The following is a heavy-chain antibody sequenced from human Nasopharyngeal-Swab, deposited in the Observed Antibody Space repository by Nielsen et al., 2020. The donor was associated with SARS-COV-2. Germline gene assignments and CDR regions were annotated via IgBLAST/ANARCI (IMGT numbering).Heavy chain of an antibody. CDR3: ARDGNSSGWYKNYYYGMDV. CDR1: GFIVSSTY. Sequence: GGSLRLSCAVSGFIVSSTYMSWVRQAPGRGLEWVSVTEIGGTTHYADSVKGRFTISRDNSKNTLYLQMNSLRAEDTAVYYCARDGNSSGWYKNYYYGMDVWGQGTTVTVSS. V-gene: IGHV3-53*05. D-gene: IGHD6-19*01. CDR2: TEIGGTT. J-gene: IGHJ6*02.